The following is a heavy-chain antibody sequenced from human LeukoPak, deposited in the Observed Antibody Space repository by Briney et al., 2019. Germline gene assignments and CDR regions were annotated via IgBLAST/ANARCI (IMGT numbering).Heavy chain of an antibody. CDR3: AKEGVAGYYFDY. CDR2: ISYDGSNK. J-gene: IGHJ4*02. Sequence: PGRSLRLSCAASGFTFSSYGMHWVRQAPGKGLEWVVVISYDGSNKYYADSVKGRFTISRDNSKNTLYLQMNSLRAEDTAVYYCAKEGVAGYYFDYWGQGTLVTVSS. D-gene: IGHD6-19*01. CDR1: GFTFSSYG. V-gene: IGHV3-30*18.